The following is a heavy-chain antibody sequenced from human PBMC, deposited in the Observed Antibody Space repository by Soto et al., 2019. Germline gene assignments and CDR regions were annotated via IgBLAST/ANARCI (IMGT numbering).Heavy chain of an antibody. CDR3: GGVYNGGSGRFDY. Sequence: QVQLVESGGGVVQPGTSLRLSCAASGITFSAYAMHWVRQAPGKGLEWVARISSDASASSNADAVKGRFTISRDNSRSTLYLQMNSLRKEDRGMYDCGGVYNGGSGRFDYWGQGALVTVSS. CDR1: GITFSAYA. J-gene: IGHJ4*02. D-gene: IGHD1-26*01. CDR2: ISSDASAS. V-gene: IGHV3-30-3*01.